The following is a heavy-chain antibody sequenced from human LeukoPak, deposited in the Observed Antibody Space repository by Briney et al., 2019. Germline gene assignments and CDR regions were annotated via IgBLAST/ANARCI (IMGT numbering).Heavy chain of an antibody. CDR3: ARDYYDSSGYEY. D-gene: IGHD3-22*01. Sequence: PGGSLRLSCAASGFTFDDYGMSWVRQAPGKGLEWVSGINWNGGSTGYADSVKGRFTISRDNAKNSPYLQMNSLRAEDTALYYCARDYYDSSGYEYWGQGTLVTVSS. CDR1: GFTFDDYG. V-gene: IGHV3-20*04. CDR2: INWNGGST. J-gene: IGHJ4*02.